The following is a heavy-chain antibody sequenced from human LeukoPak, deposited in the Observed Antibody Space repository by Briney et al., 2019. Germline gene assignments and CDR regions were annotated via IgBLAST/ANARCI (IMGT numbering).Heavy chain of an antibody. CDR1: GYTFTGYY. CDR2: INPNSGGT. CDR3: ARDQGYDSTRLGSY. V-gene: IGHV1-2*02. D-gene: IGHD3-22*01. J-gene: IGHJ4*02. Sequence: ASVKVSCKASGYTFTGYYMHWVRQAPGQGLEWMGWINPNSGGTNYAQKFQGRVTMTRDTSISTVYMELSSLRSDDTAVYYCARDQGYDSTRLGSYWGQGTLVTVSS.